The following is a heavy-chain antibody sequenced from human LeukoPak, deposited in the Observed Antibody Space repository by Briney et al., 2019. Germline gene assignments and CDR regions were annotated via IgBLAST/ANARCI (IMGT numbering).Heavy chain of an antibody. CDR2: MNPNSGNT. J-gene: IGHJ5*02. D-gene: IGHD2-15*01. Sequence: GATVKVSCKASGYTFTNNDIHWVRQATGQGLEWMGWMNPNSGNTGYAQKFQGRVTMTRNTSIGTAYMELSSLRSEDTAVYYCARGLSVYCSGGSCWWFDPWGQGTLVTVSS. CDR1: GYTFTNND. CDR3: ARGLSVYCSGGSCWWFDP. V-gene: IGHV1-8*01.